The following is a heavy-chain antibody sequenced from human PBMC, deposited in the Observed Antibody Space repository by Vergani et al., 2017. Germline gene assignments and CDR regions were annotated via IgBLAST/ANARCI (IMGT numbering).Heavy chain of an antibody. CDR2: ISPDGFST. V-gene: IGHV1-46*03. CDR3: AREPLLTGFFDF. J-gene: IGHJ4*02. Sequence: VQLVQSGAEVGKPGASVKISCKASGYTFTAYYIHWVRQAPEQGLEWVGVISPDGFSTFYAQKFQGRVTITRDTSTSTVYVEVTSLRSDDTAVYYCAREPLLTGFFDFWGQGTLVTVSS. CDR1: GYTFTAYY. D-gene: IGHD3-9*01.